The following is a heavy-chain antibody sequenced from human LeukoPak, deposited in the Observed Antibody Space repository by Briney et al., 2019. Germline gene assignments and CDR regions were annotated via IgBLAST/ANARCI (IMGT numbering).Heavy chain of an antibody. Sequence: GGSLRLSCAASGFTFSSYWIHWVRQAPGKGLEWVAVISDDGRHNYYADSVKGRFTISRDNSKSTLYLQMNSLRDDDSAAYFCARVYLERLTAGYFDHWGQGTQVTVSP. CDR1: GFTFSSYW. V-gene: IGHV3-30*03. CDR3: ARVYLERLTAGYFDH. J-gene: IGHJ4*02. D-gene: IGHD2-8*01. CDR2: ISDDGRHN.